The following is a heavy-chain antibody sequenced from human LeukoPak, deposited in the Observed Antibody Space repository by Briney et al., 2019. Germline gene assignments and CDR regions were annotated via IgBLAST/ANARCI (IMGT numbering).Heavy chain of an antibody. CDR3: ARDLRGSGSSSDSNWFDP. V-gene: IGHV3-21*04. CDR2: ISTSSTYI. D-gene: IGHD3-10*01. CDR1: GFTFSSYS. Sequence: GGSLRLSCAASGFTFSSYSMNWVRQAPGKGLEWVSSISTSSTYIYYADSVKGRFTISRDNAKNSLYLRMSSLRAEDTAVYYCARDLRGSGSSSDSNWFDPWGQGTLVTVSS. J-gene: IGHJ5*02.